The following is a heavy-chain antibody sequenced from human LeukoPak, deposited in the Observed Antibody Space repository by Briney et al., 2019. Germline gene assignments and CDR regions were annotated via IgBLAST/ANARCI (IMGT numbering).Heavy chain of an antibody. J-gene: IGHJ5*02. D-gene: IGHD6-13*01. CDR3: AKDTIAAAGTRWFDP. V-gene: IGHV3-23*01. CDR1: GFTFSSYA. CDR2: ISGSGGST. Sequence: PGGSLRLSCAASGFTFSSYAMSWVRQAPGKGLEWVSAISGSGGSTYYADSVKGRFTSSRDNSKNTLYVQMNSLRAEDTAVYYCAKDTIAAAGTRWFDPWGQGTLVTVSS.